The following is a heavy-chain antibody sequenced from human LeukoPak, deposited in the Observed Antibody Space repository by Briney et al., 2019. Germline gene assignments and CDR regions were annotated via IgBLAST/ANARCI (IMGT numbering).Heavy chain of an antibody. Sequence: GASVKVSCKASGYSFTSYYMHWVRQAPGQGLEWMGGIVPIFGTANYAQKFQGRVTITADESTSTAYMELSSLRSEDTAVYYCARVPPTGKTMNWFDPWGQGTLVTVSS. V-gene: IGHV1-69*13. CDR1: GYSFTSYY. J-gene: IGHJ5*02. CDR3: ARVPPTGKTMNWFDP. D-gene: IGHD1-1*01. CDR2: IVPIFGTA.